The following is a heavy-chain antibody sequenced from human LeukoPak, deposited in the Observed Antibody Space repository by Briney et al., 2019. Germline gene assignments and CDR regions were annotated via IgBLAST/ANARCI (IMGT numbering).Heavy chain of an antibody. CDR1: GYTLTEIS. CDR2: FDPEDGET. Sequence: ASVKVSCKVSGYTLTEISMHWVRQAPGKGLEWMGGFDPEDGETIYAQKFQGRVTMTEDTSTDTAYMELSSLRSEDTAVYYCATYSGVRDGYKVSFDYWGQGTLVTVSS. D-gene: IGHD5-24*01. CDR3: ATYSGVRDGYKVSFDY. V-gene: IGHV1-24*01. J-gene: IGHJ4*02.